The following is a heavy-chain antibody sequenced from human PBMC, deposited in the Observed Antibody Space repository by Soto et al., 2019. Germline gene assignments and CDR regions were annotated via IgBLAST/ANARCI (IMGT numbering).Heavy chain of an antibody. J-gene: IGHJ4*02. CDR2: LPEIGTNT. Sequence: EVQLLESGGGLVQPGGSLRLSCAASGFTFSNYGMSWVRQAPGKGLEWVSALPEIGTNTYYADSVKGRFTISRDNSKNTLFLQINNLRAGDTAVYYFAKKCGVGATWYFDYWGQGTLVTVSS. CDR3: AKKCGVGATWYFDY. V-gene: IGHV3-23*01. D-gene: IGHD1-26*01. CDR1: GFTFSNYG.